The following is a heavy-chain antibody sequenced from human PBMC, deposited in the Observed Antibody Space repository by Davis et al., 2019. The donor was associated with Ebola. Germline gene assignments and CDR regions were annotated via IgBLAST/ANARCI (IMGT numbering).Heavy chain of an antibody. CDR3: ARGRYSSSWQINYYGMDV. D-gene: IGHD6-13*01. CDR1: GYTFTSYA. J-gene: IGHJ6*02. Sequence: ASVKVSCKASGYTFTSYAMHWVRQAPGQGLEWMGWISAYNGNTNYAQKLQGRVTMTRDTSASTAYMELSSLRSEDTAVYYCARGRYSSSWQINYYGMDVWGQGTTVTVSS. CDR2: ISAYNGNT. V-gene: IGHV1-3*01.